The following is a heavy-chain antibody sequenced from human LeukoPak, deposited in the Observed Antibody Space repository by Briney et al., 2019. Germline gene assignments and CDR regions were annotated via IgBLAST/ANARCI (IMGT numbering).Heavy chain of an antibody. Sequence: SETLSLTCTVSGGSISSYYWSWIRQPPGKGLEWIGYIYYSGSTNYNLSLKSRVTISVDTSKNQFSLKLSSVTAADTAVYFCATSRNVDQFDIWGQGTMVTVSS. D-gene: IGHD3/OR15-3a*01. V-gene: IGHV4-59*12. CDR2: IYYSGST. CDR3: ATSRNVDQFDI. CDR1: GGSISSYY. J-gene: IGHJ3*02.